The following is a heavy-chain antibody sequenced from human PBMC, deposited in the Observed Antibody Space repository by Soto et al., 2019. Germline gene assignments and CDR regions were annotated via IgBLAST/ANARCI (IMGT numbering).Heavy chain of an antibody. CDR3: ARGNEWWPHPVFWFDP. CDR2: INHSGST. CDR1: GGSFSGYY. V-gene: IGHV4-34*01. Sequence: SETLSLTCAVYGGSFSGYYWSWIRQPPGKGLEWIGEINHSGSTNYNPSLKSRVTISVDTSKNQFSLKLSSVTAADTAVYYCARGNEWWPHPVFWFDPWGQGTLVTVSS. D-gene: IGHD2-8*01. J-gene: IGHJ5*02.